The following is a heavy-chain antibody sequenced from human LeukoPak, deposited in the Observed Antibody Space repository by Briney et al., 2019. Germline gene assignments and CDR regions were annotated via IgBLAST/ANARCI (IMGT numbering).Heavy chain of an antibody. CDR2: TYHTSKWYN. J-gene: IGHJ4*02. Sequence: SQTLSLTCAISGDSVSSDSAAWNWIRQSPSRGLEWLGRTYHTSKWYNDYAVSVKSRITINPDTSKNQFSLQLRSVTPEDTAVYYCARDLPPGAAGVTGPSDYWGQGTLVTVSA. D-gene: IGHD6-13*01. CDR1: GDSVSSDSAA. V-gene: IGHV6-1*01. CDR3: ARDLPPGAAGVTGPSDY.